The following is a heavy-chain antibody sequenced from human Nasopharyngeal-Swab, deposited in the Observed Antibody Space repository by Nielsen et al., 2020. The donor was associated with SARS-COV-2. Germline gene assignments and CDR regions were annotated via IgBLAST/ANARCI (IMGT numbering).Heavy chain of an antibody. CDR3: ARVVTWGGSYGIAFDY. J-gene: IGHJ4*02. V-gene: IGHV3-33*01. CDR2: IWYDGSNK. Sequence: VRQAPGKGLEWVAVIWYDGSNKYYADSVKGRFTISRDNSKNTLYLQMNSLRAEDTAVYYCARVVTWGGSYGIAFDYWGQGTLVTVSS. D-gene: IGHD5-18*01.